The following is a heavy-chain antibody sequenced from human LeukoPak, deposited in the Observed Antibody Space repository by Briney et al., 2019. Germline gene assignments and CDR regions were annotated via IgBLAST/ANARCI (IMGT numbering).Heavy chain of an antibody. J-gene: IGHJ5*02. V-gene: IGHV4-34*01. D-gene: IGHD3-3*01. CDR3: ARLDFWSGYYTSWFDP. CDR1: GGSFSGYY. CDR2: INHSGST. Sequence: PSETLSLTCAVYGGSFSGYYWSWIRQPPGKGLEWIGEINHSGSTNYNPSLKSRVTISVDTSKNQFSLKLSSVTAADTAVYYCARLDFWSGYYTSWFDPWGQGTLVTVSS.